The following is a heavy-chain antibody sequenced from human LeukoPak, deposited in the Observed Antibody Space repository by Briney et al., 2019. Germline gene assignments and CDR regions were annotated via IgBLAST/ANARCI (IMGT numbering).Heavy chain of an antibody. Sequence: PSETLSLTCAVYGGSSSVYYWSWIRQPPGKGLEWIGEISHSGSTNYNPSLKSRVTILVDTSKNQFSLKLSSVTAADTAVYYCAKGLRSRESTYWGQGTLVTVSS. D-gene: IGHD1-14*01. V-gene: IGHV4-34*01. J-gene: IGHJ4*02. CDR3: AKGLRSRESTY. CDR1: GGSSSVYY. CDR2: ISHSGST.